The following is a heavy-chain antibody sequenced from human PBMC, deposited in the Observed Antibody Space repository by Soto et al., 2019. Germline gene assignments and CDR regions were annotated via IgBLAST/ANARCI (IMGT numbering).Heavy chain of an antibody. CDR1: GYTFTSYD. D-gene: IGHD4-17*01. CDR2: MNPNSGNT. J-gene: IGHJ5*02. Sequence: ASVKVSCKASGYTFTSYDINWVRQATGQGLEWMGWMNPNSGNTGYAQKFQGRVTMTRNTSISTAYMELSSLRAEDTAVYYCAKDRTTVTISGNWFDPWGQGTLVTVSS. V-gene: IGHV1-8*01. CDR3: AKDRTTVTISGNWFDP.